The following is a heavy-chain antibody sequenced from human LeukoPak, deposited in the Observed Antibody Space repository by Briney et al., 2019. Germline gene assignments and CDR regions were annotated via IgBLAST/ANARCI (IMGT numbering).Heavy chain of an antibody. CDR3: ARVGRDPSSTSSPWNYMDV. V-gene: IGHV1-2*02. J-gene: IGHJ6*03. Sequence: GASVKVSCKASGYTFTGYYMHWVRQAPGQGLEWMGWINPNSGGTNYAQKFQGRVTMTRDTSISTAYMELSRLRSDDTAVYYCARVGRDPSSTSSPWNYMDVWGKGTTVTVSS. CDR1: GYTFTGYY. D-gene: IGHD2-2*01. CDR2: INPNSGGT.